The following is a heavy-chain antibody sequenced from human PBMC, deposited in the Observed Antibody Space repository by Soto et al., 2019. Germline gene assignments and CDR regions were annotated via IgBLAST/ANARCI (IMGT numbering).Heavy chain of an antibody. Sequence: PGESLKISCKGSGYSFTSYWIGWVRQMPGKGLEWMGIIYPGDSDTRYSPSFQGQVTISADKSISTAYLQWSSLKASDTAMYYCARPLPSGRVRWSPPDYWGQGTLVTVSS. CDR1: GYSFTSYW. J-gene: IGHJ4*02. CDR2: IYPGDSDT. CDR3: ARPLPSGRVRWSPPDY. V-gene: IGHV5-51*01. D-gene: IGHD4-17*01.